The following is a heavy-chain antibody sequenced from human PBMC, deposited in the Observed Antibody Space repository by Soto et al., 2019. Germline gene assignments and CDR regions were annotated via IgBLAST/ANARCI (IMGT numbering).Heavy chain of an antibody. V-gene: IGHV1-46*01. D-gene: IGHD6-19*01. CDR2: INPSGVST. CDR3: ASAAIGVAGTGSSRYYFDD. Sequence: ASVKVSCKASGYTFTSYYMHWVRQAPGQGLEWMGIINPSGVSTSYAQKFQGRVTMTRDTSTSTVYMELSSLRSEDTAVYYSASAAIGVAGTGSSRYYFDDWGQGTLVTVSS. CDR1: GYTFTSYY. J-gene: IGHJ4*02.